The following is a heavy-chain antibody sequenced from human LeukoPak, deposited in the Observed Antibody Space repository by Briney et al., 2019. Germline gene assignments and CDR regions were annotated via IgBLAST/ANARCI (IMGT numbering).Heavy chain of an antibody. Sequence: PGGSLRLSCAASGFTFSNFAMSWVRQAPGKGLEWVSTISDSGGSTYYADSVKGRFTISRDSSRNTLFLHMNTLRAEDTAIYYCAKDRTVGASYWYFDLWGRGTLVTVSS. V-gene: IGHV3-23*01. D-gene: IGHD1-26*01. CDR1: GFTFSNFA. CDR2: ISDSGGST. CDR3: AKDRTVGASYWYFDL. J-gene: IGHJ2*01.